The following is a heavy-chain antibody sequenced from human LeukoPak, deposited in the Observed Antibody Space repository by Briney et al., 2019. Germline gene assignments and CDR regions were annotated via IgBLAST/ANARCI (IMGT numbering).Heavy chain of an antibody. CDR3: ARTGITRNWYFDL. D-gene: IGHD1-14*01. CDR2: ISGSGGST. J-gene: IGHJ2*01. V-gene: IGHV3-23*01. CDR1: EFTFSSYA. Sequence: PGGSLRLSCAASEFTFSSYAMSWVRQAPGKGLEWVSAISGSGGSTYYADSVKGRFTISRDNSRNSLYLQMNSLRAEDSAVYYCARTGITRNWYFDLWGRGTLVTVSS.